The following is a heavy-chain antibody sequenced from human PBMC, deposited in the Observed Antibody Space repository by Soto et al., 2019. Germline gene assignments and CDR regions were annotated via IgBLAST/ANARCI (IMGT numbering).Heavy chain of an antibody. CDR2: IRSKANSYAT. Sequence: VGSLRLSCAASGFTFSGSAMHWVRQASGKGLEWVGRIRSKANSYATAYAASVKGRFTISRDDSKNTAYLQMNSLKTEDTAVYYCTRHRHGYSSGWYWVNFEYWGQGTLVTVSS. CDR3: TRHRHGYSSGWYWVNFEY. CDR1: GFTFSGSA. V-gene: IGHV3-73*01. D-gene: IGHD6-19*01. J-gene: IGHJ4*02.